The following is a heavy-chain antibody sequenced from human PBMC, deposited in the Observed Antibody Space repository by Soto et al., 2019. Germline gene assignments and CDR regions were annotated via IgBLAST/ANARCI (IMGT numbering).Heavy chain of an antibody. J-gene: IGHJ4*02. Sequence: GGSLRLSCVASGFTFSSYAMGWVRQGPGKGLEWVAVVSIGGSTHYADSVRGRFTISRDNSKNTLSLQMNSLTAEDTAVYFCAKRRGAGGHFDYWGQGALVTVSS. D-gene: IGHD2-15*01. CDR3: AKRRGAGGHFDY. CDR2: VSIGGST. CDR1: GFTFSSYA. V-gene: IGHV3-23*01.